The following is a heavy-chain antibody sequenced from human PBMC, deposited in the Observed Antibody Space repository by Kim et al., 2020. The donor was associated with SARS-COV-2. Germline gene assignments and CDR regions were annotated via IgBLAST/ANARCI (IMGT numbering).Heavy chain of an antibody. V-gene: IGHV5-51*01. J-gene: IGHJ4*02. CDR3: ARSAGSLDYFDY. Sequence: YTPSFQGRVNISADKSINTAYLQWSSLKASDTAIYYCARSAGSLDYFDYWGQGTLVTVSS. D-gene: IGHD3-3*01.